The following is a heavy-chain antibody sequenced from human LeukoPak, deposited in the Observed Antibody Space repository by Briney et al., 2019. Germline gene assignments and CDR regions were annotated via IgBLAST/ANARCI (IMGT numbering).Heavy chain of an antibody. D-gene: IGHD1-26*01. CDR2: ISSSGSTI. J-gene: IGHJ4*02. CDR3: ARDGIVGAPDY. CDR1: GLTLTSHP. Sequence: GGSLRLSCAASGLTLTSHPMSWVRQAPGKGLEWVSYISSSGSTIYYADSVKGRFTISRDNAKNSLYLQMNSLRAEDTAVYYCARDGIVGAPDYWGQGTLVTVSS. V-gene: IGHV3-48*03.